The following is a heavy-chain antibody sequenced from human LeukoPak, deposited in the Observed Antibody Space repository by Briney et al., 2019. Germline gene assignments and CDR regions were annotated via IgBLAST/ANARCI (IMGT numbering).Heavy chain of an antibody. CDR1: GGSISSGSYY. D-gene: IGHD2-15*01. J-gene: IGHJ6*02. V-gene: IGHV4-61*02. CDR3: ARGTPRVVVAATYGMDV. Sequence: SETLSLTCTVSGGSISSGSYYWSWIRQPAGKGLEWIGRIYTSGSTNYNPSLKSRVTISADTSKNQFSLKLSSVTAADTAVYYCARGTPRVVVAATYGMDVWGQGTTVTVSS. CDR2: IYTSGST.